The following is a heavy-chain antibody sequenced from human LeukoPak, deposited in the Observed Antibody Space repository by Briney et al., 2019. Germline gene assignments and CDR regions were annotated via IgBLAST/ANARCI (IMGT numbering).Heavy chain of an antibody. CDR1: GLSFSNYW. D-gene: IGHD3-16*01. J-gene: IGHJ4*02. Sequence: GGSLRLSCAVSGLSFSNYWMHCVRQAPGKGLVWVTRTNLHGTDVDYAGSVKGRFTISRDNAKNTLFLQMNSLRAEDTAVYYCASAYTYVRLGDHWGQGTLVTVSS. CDR3: ASAYTYVRLGDH. V-gene: IGHV3-74*01. CDR2: TNLHGTDV.